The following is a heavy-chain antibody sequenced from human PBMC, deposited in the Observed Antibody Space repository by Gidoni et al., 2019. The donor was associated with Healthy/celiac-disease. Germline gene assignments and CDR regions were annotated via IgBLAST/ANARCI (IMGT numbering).Heavy chain of an antibody. CDR1: GGSSRSYD. D-gene: IGHD2-15*01. CDR2: IYYSGST. CDR3: ARGGYCSGGSCYSGVDY. Sequence: QVQLQESGPGLVKPSETLSLTCTVSGGSSRSYDWSWIRQPPGKGLEWIGYIYYSGSTNYNPSLKSRVTISVDTSKIQFSLKLSSVTAADTAVYYFARGGYCSGGSCYSGVDYWGQGTLVTVSS. V-gene: IGHV4-59*01. J-gene: IGHJ4*02.